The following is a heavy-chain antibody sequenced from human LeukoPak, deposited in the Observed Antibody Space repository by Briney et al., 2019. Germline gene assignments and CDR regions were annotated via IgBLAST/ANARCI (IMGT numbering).Heavy chain of an antibody. D-gene: IGHD6-19*01. J-gene: IGHJ4*02. V-gene: IGHV1-3*01. CDR3: AKEGSGSNYFDY. Sequence: KFQGRVTITRDTSASTAYMELSSLRSEDTAVYYCAKEGSGSNYFDYWGQGTLVTVSS.